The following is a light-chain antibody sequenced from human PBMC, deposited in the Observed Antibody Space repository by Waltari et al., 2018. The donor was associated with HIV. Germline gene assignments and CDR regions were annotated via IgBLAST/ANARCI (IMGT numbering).Light chain of an antibody. CDR3: QTWVTGIRV. V-gene: IGLV4-69*01. CDR1: SGHSSYA. CDR2: LNGECTH. J-gene: IGLJ3*02. Sequence: QLVLTQSHSASASLRAAVKLTCTLSSGHSSYAIAWHQQQPEKGPRYLMKLNGECTHTKAGGIPDRFSGSSSGAERYLTITSLQSEDEADYYCQTWVTGIRVFGGGTKLTVL.